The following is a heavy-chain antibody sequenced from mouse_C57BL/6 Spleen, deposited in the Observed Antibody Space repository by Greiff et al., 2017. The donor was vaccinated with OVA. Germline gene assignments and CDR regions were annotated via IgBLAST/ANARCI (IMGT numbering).Heavy chain of an antibody. CDR1: GYTFTSYG. Sequence: VQLQQSGAELARPGASVKLSCQASGYTFTSYGISWVKQSTGQGLEWIGEIYPRSGNTYYNEKFKGKATLTADKSSRTAYMELRSLTAEDSAVYFCARWLVDGYYFDYWGQGTTLTVAS. V-gene: IGHV1-81*01. CDR2: IYPRSGNT. CDR3: ARWLVDGYYFDY. J-gene: IGHJ2*01. D-gene: IGHD2-3*01.